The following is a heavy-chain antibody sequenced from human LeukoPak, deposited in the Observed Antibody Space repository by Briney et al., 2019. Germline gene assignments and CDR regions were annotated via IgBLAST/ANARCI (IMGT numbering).Heavy chain of an antibody. D-gene: IGHD3-9*01. Sequence: GWTLTLSCAASGFTFISYGMNWVRQAPGKGLEWVSAISGSCCSTYYADSVKGRFTISIHNSKNTLYLQVNSLNADDTAVYYCWKEGDYDILTGYPRAIDYWGQGTVVPV. V-gene: IGHV3-23*01. CDR2: ISGSCCST. J-gene: IGHJ4*02. CDR3: WKEGDYDILTGYPRAIDY. CDR1: GFTFISYG.